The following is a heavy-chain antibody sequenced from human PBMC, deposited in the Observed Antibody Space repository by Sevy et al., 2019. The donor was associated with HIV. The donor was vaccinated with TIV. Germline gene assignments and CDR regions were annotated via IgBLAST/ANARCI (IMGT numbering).Heavy chain of an antibody. CDR2: IYYNGDT. D-gene: IGHD3-16*01. J-gene: IGHJ4*02. CDR1: GGSMSSSDYF. V-gene: IGHV4-39*01. Sequence: SETLSLTCTVSGGSMSSSDYFWGWVRQPPGKGLGWIGSIYYNGDTNHSPSLKGRVTVAVDTSKNQFFLTLTSVTAADTAIYYCARHGAWRFYFDFWGQGALVTVSS. CDR3: ARHGAWRFYFDF.